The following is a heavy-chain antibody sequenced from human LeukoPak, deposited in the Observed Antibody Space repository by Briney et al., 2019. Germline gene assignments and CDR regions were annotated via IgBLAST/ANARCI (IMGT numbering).Heavy chain of an antibody. V-gene: IGHV3-33*01. D-gene: IGHD2-15*01. CDR2: IWYDGSNK. CDR3: AGVEGYCSGGSCYSGNAFDI. Sequence: PGRSLRLSCAASGFTFSSYGMHWVRQAPGKGLEWVAVIWYDGSNKYYADSVKGRFTISRDNSKNTLYLQMNSLRAEDTAVYYCAGVEGYCSGGSCYSGNAFDIWGQGTMVTVSS. J-gene: IGHJ3*02. CDR1: GFTFSSYG.